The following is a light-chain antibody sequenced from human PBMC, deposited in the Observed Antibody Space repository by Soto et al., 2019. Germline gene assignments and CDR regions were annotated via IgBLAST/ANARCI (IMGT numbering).Light chain of an antibody. V-gene: IGLV1-51*01. CDR1: GSNVGYNS. J-gene: IGLJ2*01. CDR2: DNY. CDR3: QSFDSSLTGPI. Sequence: QSVLTQPPSLSAAPGQEVTISCSGSGSNVGYNSVSWYQQLPGTAPKLLIYDNYKRPSGIPARFSGSKSGTSASLGITGLQTGDEADYYCQSFDSSLTGPILGGGTKLTVL.